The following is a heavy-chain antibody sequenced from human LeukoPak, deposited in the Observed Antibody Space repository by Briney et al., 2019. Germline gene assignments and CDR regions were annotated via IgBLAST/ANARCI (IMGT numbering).Heavy chain of an antibody. J-gene: IGHJ5*02. CDR2: ISGSGGST. D-gene: IGHD6-13*01. CDR1: GFTFSSYA. CDR3: AKDPRIAAAGWVSDWFDP. V-gene: IGHV3-23*01. Sequence: PGGSLRLSCAASGFTFSSYAMSWVRQAPGKGLEWVSAISGSGGSTYYADSVKGRFTISRDNPKTTLYLQMNSLRAEDTAVYYCAKDPRIAAAGWVSDWFDPWGQGTLVTVSS.